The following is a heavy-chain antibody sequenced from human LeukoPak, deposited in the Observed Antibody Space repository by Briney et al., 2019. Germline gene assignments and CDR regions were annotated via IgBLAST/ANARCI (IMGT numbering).Heavy chain of an antibody. CDR1: DVSASSDYW. J-gene: IGHJ4*02. CDR3: ARPRGDGYNTGYYFDY. V-gene: IGHV4-4*02. CDR2: IYHSGST. D-gene: IGHD5-24*01. Sequence: SGTLSLTCAVSDVSASSDYWWSWVRQPPGKGLEWIGEIYHSGSTNYNPSLKSRVTISVDKSKNQFSLKLSSVTAADTAIYYCARPRGDGYNTGYYFDYWGQGTLVTVSS.